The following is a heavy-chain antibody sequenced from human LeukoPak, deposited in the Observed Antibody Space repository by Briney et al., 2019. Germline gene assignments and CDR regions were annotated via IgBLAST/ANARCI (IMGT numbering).Heavy chain of an antibody. CDR3: AKDPALRAKYYYDY. CDR1: GFTFSSYA. V-gene: IGHV3-23*01. D-gene: IGHD2/OR15-2a*01. J-gene: IGHJ4*02. Sequence: GGSLRLSCAASGFTFSSYAMSWVRQAPGKGLEWVSAISGSGGSTYYADSVKGRFTISRDNSKNTLYLQMISLRAEDTAVYYCAKDPALRAKYYYDYWGQGTLVTVSS. CDR2: ISGSGGST.